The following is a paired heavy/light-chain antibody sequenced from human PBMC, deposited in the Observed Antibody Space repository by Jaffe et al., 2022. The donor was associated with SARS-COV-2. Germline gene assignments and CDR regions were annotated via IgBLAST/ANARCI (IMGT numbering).Heavy chain of an antibody. CDR2: VGARDGST. V-gene: IGHV3-23*01. J-gene: IGHJ5*01. CDR1: GFTFSSYG. D-gene: IGHD6-6*01. CDR3: TRSAMATRPGFAAWYNWFDS. Sequence: EVQLLESGGGLLQPGGSLRLSCAASGFTFSSYGMSWVRQAPGKGLEWVAVVGARDGSTYYADSVKGRFTISRDNSKNTLSLHLDSLRGEDTAVYYCTRSAMATRPGFAAWYNWFDSWGQGTLVTVSS.
Light chain of an antibody. V-gene: IGKV3-15*01. CDR3: QHYNNWPPA. CDR2: GAY. J-gene: IGKJ3*01. CDR1: QSVSSN. Sequence: EIVMTQSPATLSVSPGERATLSCRASQSVSSNLAWYQQKPGQAPRLLISGAYTRATGIPARFSGSGLGTEFTLTISSLQSEDFAVYYCQHYNNWPPAFGPGTKVDMK.